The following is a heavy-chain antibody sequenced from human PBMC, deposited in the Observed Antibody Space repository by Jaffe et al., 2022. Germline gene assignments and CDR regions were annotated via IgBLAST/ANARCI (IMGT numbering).Heavy chain of an antibody. D-gene: IGHD3-10*01. J-gene: IGHJ3*02. V-gene: IGHV4-61*02. CDR1: GHSITVGSFDYY. CDR2: IYPGGST. Sequence: QVQLQESGPGLVKPSQTLSLTCTVSGHSITVGSFDYYWTWIRQPAGKGLEWIGRIYPGGSTNYNPSLKSRVSISLDMSKNQFSLRLSSVTAADTAVYYCAVSMVRGVRNAFDIWGQGTMISVSS. CDR3: AVSMVRGVRNAFDI.